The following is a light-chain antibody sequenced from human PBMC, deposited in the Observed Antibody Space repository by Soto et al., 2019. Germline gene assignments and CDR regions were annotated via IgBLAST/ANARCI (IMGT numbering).Light chain of an antibody. J-gene: IGKJ3*01. CDR2: GAS. Sequence: EIVLTQSPGTLSLSPGERATLSCRARQSVSGSCLAWYQQKPGQAPRLLTYGASSRATGIPDRFSGRGSGTDFTLTISRLEPEDFAVYYCQQYGSSPFTFGPGTKVDI. V-gene: IGKV3-20*01. CDR1: QSVSGSC. CDR3: QQYGSSPFT.